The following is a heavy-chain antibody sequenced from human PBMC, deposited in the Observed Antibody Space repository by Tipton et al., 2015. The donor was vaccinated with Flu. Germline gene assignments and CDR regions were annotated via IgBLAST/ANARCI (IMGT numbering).Heavy chain of an antibody. CDR1: GFTFSSYG. V-gene: IGHV3-NL1*01. CDR2: IYSDGST. J-gene: IGHJ5*02. Sequence: SGFTFSSYGMHWVRQAPGKGLEWVSVIYSDGSTYYIDSVKGRFTISRDNSKNMLSLEMNSLRAEDTAVYYCARGQGANPWGQGTLVTVSS. CDR3: ARGQGANP.